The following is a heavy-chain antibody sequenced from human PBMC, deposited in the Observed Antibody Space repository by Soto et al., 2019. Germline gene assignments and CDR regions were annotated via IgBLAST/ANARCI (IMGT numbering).Heavy chain of an antibody. Sequence: QVQLVESGGGVVQPGRSLRLSCAASGFTFSSYAMHWVRQAPGKGLEWVAVISYDGSNKYYADSVKGRFTISRDNSKNTLYLQMYSLRAEDTAVYYCARDPWDIAAAGTIDYWGQGTLVSVYS. CDR1: GFTFSSYA. CDR3: ARDPWDIAAAGTIDY. D-gene: IGHD6-13*01. J-gene: IGHJ4*02. CDR2: ISYDGSNK. V-gene: IGHV3-30-3*01.